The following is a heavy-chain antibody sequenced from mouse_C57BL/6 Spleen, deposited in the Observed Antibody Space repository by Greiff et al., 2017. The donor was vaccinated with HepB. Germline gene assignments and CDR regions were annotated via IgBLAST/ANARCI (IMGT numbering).Heavy chain of an antibody. CDR2: IHPNSGST. CDR3: ARIPYGSSYPSWFAY. D-gene: IGHD1-1*01. V-gene: IGHV1-64*01. J-gene: IGHJ3*01. CDR1: GYTFTSYW. Sequence: QVQLQQPGAELVQPGASVKLSCKASGYTFTSYWMHWVKQRPGQGLEWIGMIHPNSGSTNYNEKFKSKATLTVDKSSSTAYMQLSSLTSEDSAVYYCARIPYGSSYPSWFAYWGQGTLVTVSA.